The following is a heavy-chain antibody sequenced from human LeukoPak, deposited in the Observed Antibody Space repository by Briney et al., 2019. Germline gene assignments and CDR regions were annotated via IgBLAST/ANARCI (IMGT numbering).Heavy chain of an antibody. D-gene: IGHD2-21*02. CDR3: AEQELCGGDCYPEDNDAFDI. V-gene: IGHV3-23*01. CDR2: ISGSGGST. J-gene: IGHJ3*02. CDR1: GFTFSSYA. Sequence: GGSLRLSCAASGFTFSSYAMSWVRQAPGKGLEWVSAISGSGGSTYYADSVKGRFTISRDNSKNTLYLQMNSLRAEDTAVYYCAEQELCGGDCYPEDNDAFDIWGQGTMVTVSS.